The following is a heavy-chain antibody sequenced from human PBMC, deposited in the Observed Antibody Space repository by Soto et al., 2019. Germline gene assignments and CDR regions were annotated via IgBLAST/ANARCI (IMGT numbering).Heavy chain of an antibody. J-gene: IGHJ6*02. D-gene: IGHD3-10*01. CDR3: ARRNVLLWFGDYGMDV. CDR2: IYPGDSDT. V-gene: IGHV5-51*01. CDR1: GYSFTSYW. Sequence: PGESLKISCKGSGYSFTSYWIGWVRQMPGKGLEWMGIIYPGDSDTRYSPSFQGQVTISADKSISTAYLQWSSLKASDTAMYYCARRNVLLWFGDYGMDVWGQGTTVTVSS.